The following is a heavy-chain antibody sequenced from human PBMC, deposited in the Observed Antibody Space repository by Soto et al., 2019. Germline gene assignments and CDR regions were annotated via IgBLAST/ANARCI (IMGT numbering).Heavy chain of an antibody. V-gene: IGHV1-58*01. Sequence: SVKVSGKASGFTFTSSAVKWVRQARGQRLEWIGWIVVGSGNTNYAQKFQERVTIIRDMSTSTAYMELSSLRAEDTAVYYCAKDYPEDHRFLRYFGWFGGQHSMDVWGQGTTVTVSS. CDR3: AKDYPEDHRFLRYFGWFGGQHSMDV. CDR2: IVVGSGNT. D-gene: IGHD3-9*01. J-gene: IGHJ6*02. CDR1: GFTFTSSA.